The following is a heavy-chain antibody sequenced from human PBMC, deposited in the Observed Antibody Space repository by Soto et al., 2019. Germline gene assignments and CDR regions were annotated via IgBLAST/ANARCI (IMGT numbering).Heavy chain of an antibody. D-gene: IGHD6-25*01. CDR1: GFTFTSSG. CDR2: IVVGSGNT. Sequence: QMQLVQSGPEVKKPGTSVKVSCKASGFTFTSSGMQWVRQARGQRLEWIGWIVVGSGNTNYAQKFQERVTVTRDMSTSTAYMELSSLRSEDTAVYYCAALEVGYLFMDVWGQGTTVTVSS. J-gene: IGHJ6*02. CDR3: AALEVGYLFMDV. V-gene: IGHV1-58*02.